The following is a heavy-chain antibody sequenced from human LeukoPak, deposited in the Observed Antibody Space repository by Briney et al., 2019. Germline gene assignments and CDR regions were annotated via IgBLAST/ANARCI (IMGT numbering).Heavy chain of an antibody. V-gene: IGHV4-39*07. D-gene: IGHD3-3*01. CDR2: IYYSGST. J-gene: IGHJ5*02. CDR3: ARGITILFDP. CDR1: GGSMSSSSYY. Sequence: SETLSLTCTVSGGSMSSSSYYWGWIRQPPGKGLEWIGNIYYSGSTYYNPSLKSRVTISVDTSKNQFSLKLSSVTAADTAVYYCARGITILFDPWGQGTLVTVSS.